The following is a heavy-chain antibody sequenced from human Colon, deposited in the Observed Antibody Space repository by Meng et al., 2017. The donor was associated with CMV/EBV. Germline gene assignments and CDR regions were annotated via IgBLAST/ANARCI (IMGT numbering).Heavy chain of an antibody. CDR1: GFTFSNYA. V-gene: IGHV3-23*01. D-gene: IGHD3-3*01. J-gene: IGHJ4*02. CDR2: ISGGSTTP. Sequence: GGSLRLSCAASGFTFSNYAMTWVRQVPGKGLEWVSAISGGSTTPFYADSVRGRFTISRDNSGNRLYLQMDNLRADDSGIYYCAKGAEYFDFWTTPDWGQGTLVTVSS. CDR3: AKGAEYFDFWTTPD.